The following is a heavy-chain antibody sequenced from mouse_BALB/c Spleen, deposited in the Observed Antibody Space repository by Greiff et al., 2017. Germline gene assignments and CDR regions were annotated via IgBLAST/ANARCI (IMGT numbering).Heavy chain of an antibody. CDR2: IWAGGST. J-gene: IGHJ1*01. CDR1: GFSLTSYG. Sequence: VQLQQSGPGLVAPSQSLSITCTVSGFSLTSYGVHWVRQPPGKGLEWLGVIWAGGSTNYNSALMSRLSISKDNSKSQVFLKMNSLQTDDTAMYYCARADYGNYRYFDVWGAGTTVTVSS. V-gene: IGHV2-9*02. CDR3: ARADYGNYRYFDV. D-gene: IGHD2-1*01.